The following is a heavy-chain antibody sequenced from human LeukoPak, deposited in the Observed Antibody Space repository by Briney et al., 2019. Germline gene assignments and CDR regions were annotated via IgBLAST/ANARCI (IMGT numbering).Heavy chain of an antibody. CDR2: ISGSGGST. J-gene: IGHJ4*02. D-gene: IGHD4-17*01. CDR3: AKDTLASTTPDYHLDY. CDR1: GFTFSSYA. Sequence: QPGGSLRLSCAASGFTFSSYAMSWVRQAPGKGLEWVSAISGSGGSTYYADSVKGRFTISRDDSKNTLYLQMNSLRAEDTAVYYCAKDTLASTTPDYHLDYWGQGTLVTVSS. V-gene: IGHV3-23*01.